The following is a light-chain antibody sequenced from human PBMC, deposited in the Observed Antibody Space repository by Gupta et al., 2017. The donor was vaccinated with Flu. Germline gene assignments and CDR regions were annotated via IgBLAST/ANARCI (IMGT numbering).Light chain of an antibody. J-gene: IGKJ1*01. Sequence: PSSLSASIGDRITITCRASQYISTYLNWYHQKPGKAPNLLIYSTYRIPNGVPSRFSGSGSGTKFSLTINSLQPEDFATYFCQQRVNIPGTFGQGTKVEIK. CDR1: QYISTY. CDR3: QQRVNIPGT. CDR2: STY. V-gene: IGKV1-39*01.